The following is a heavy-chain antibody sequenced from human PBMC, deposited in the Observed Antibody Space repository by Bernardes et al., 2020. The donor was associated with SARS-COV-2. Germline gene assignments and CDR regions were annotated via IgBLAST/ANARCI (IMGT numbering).Heavy chain of an antibody. V-gene: IGHV4-39*01. CDR1: GGSIGSSTYY. CDR2: VYYSGTT. Sequence: TLSLTCTVSGGSIGSSTYYWGWIRQPPGKGLEWIGSVYYSGTTFYSPSLKSRVTISIDTSMNQFSLKLTSVTAADTAVYYCARQRRVSTVIRDYFDYWGQGTLVTVSS. D-gene: IGHD2-21*01. J-gene: IGHJ4*02. CDR3: ARQRRVSTVIRDYFDY.